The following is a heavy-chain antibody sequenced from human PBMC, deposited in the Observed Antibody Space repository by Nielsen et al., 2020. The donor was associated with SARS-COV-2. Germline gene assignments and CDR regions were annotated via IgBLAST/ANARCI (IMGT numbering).Heavy chain of an antibody. CDR1: GFTFSSYS. D-gene: IGHD5-18*01. V-gene: IGHV3-21*01. J-gene: IGHJ4*02. CDR3: ARDSYSCGYDY. CDR2: ISSSSSYI. Sequence: GESLKISCAASGFTFSSYSMNWVRQAPGKGLEWVSSISSSSSYIYYADSVKGRFTISRDNAKNSLYLQMNSLRAEDTAVYYCARDSYSCGYDYWGQGTLVTVSS.